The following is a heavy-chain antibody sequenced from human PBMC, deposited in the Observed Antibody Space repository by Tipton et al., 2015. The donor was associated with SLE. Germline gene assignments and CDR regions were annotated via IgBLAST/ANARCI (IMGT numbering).Heavy chain of an antibody. D-gene: IGHD6-19*01. CDR1: GGSISSSSYY. CDR3: ARGWGAYSSGWRYFYYYMDV. CDR2: LYYSGSI. J-gene: IGHJ6*03. V-gene: IGHV4-61*03. Sequence: LRLSCTVSGGSISSSSYYWSWIRQPPGKGLEWIGYLYYSGSINYNPSLKSRVTISIDTSNNHFSLHLTSVTAADTAVYYCARGWGAYSSGWRYFYYYMDVWGKGTTVTVSS.